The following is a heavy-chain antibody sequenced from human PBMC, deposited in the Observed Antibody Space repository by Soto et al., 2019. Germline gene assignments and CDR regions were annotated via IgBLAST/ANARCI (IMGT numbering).Heavy chain of an antibody. D-gene: IGHD5-18*01. CDR3: ARGVGYSYGSYLDY. J-gene: IGHJ4*02. V-gene: IGHV1-3*05. Sequence: QVQLVQSGAEEKKPGASVKVSCKASVYTLITYGIYWVRQAPGQRLDWMGWINPGNGNTKYSQKFQGRVTFTRDTSANTAYMELSSLRSEDTALYYCARGVGYSYGSYLDYWGQGTLVTVSS. CDR1: VYTLITYG. CDR2: INPGNGNT.